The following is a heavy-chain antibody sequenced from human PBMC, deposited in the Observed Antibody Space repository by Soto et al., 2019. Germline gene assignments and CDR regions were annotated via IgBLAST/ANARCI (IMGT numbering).Heavy chain of an antibody. CDR1: GGTFSSYA. J-gene: IGHJ4*02. D-gene: IGHD2-8*02. Sequence: SVKVSCQASGGTFSSYAISWVRQAPGQGLEWMGGIIPIFGTANYAQKFQGRVTITADESTSTAYMELSSLRSEDTAVYYCARDLSVTEGDGPHDYWGQGTLVTVSS. CDR2: IIPIFGTA. V-gene: IGHV1-69*13. CDR3: ARDLSVTEGDGPHDY.